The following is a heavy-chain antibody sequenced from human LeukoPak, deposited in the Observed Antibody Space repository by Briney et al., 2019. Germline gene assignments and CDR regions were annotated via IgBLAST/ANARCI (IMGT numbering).Heavy chain of an antibody. CDR2: LSDAS. J-gene: IGHJ5*02. CDR1: GFSFSGFA. Sequence: GGSLRLSCAASGFSFSGFALSWVRLAPGKGLEWVSTLSDASYYADSVQGRFTISGDSSKNTLYLQMDSLTTDDTAMYFCARSRGPGNHWFDPWGQGALVTVSS. CDR3: ARSRGPGNHWFDP. V-gene: IGHV3-23*01. D-gene: IGHD3-10*01.